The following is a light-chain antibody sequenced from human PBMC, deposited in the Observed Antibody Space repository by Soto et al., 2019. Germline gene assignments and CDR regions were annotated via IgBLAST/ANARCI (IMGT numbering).Light chain of an antibody. CDR1: QSVSSN. V-gene: IGKV3-15*01. J-gene: IGKJ2*01. CDR2: SAS. Sequence: EIVMTQSPATLSVSPGERATLSCRASQSVSSNLAWYQKKPGQPPRVLVYSASTRATGVPARFSVSGSGTEFTLTISSLQSEDFAVYYCQQYNNWPPYTFGQGTKLEIK. CDR3: QQYNNWPPYT.